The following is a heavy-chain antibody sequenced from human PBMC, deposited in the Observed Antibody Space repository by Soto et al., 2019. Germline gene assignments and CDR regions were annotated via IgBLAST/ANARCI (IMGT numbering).Heavy chain of an antibody. D-gene: IGHD4-4*01. V-gene: IGHV1-18*01. Sequence: GASVKVSCKASGYTFTSYGISWVRQAPGQGLEWMGWISAYNGNTNYAQKLQGRVTMTTDTSTSTAYMELRSLRSDDTAVYYCARDGYSNPDTDFAYWGQGTLVTVSS. CDR3: ARDGYSNPDTDFAY. J-gene: IGHJ4*02. CDR2: ISAYNGNT. CDR1: GYTFTSYG.